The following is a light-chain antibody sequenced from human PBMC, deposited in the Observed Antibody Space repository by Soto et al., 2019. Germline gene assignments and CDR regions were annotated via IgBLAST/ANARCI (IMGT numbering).Light chain of an antibody. J-gene: IGLJ1*01. CDR1: SSNIGSNS. CDR3: SSYTSSSTSYV. CDR2: GNN. V-gene: IGLV1-44*01. Sequence: QSVLTQPPSASGTPGQRVTISCSGSSSNIGSNSVTWYQQLPGTAPKFLIYGNNQRPSGVPDRFSGSKSGNTASLTISGLQAEDEADYYCSSYTSSSTSYVFGTGTKVTVL.